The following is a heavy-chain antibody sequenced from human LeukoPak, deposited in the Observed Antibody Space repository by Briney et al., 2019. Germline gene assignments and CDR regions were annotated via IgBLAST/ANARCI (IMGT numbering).Heavy chain of an antibody. Sequence: GGSLRLSCAASGFTFSSYAMSWVRQAPGKGLEWVSAISASGGSTYYADSVKGRFTISRDNSKNTLYLQMNRLRSDDTAVYYCARDKPIYGSGSYGRWFDPWGQGTLVIVSS. J-gene: IGHJ5*02. V-gene: IGHV3-23*01. CDR1: GFTFSSYA. D-gene: IGHD3-10*01. CDR3: ARDKPIYGSGSYGRWFDP. CDR2: ISASGGST.